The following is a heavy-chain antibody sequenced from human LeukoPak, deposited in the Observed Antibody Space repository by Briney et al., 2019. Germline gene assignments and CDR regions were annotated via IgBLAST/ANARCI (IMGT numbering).Heavy chain of an antibody. D-gene: IGHD6-13*01. CDR1: GYTFTGYY. CDR2: INPNSGGT. V-gene: IGHV1-2*02. Sequence: GASVKVSCKASGYTFTGYYMHWVRQAPGQGLEWMGWINPNSGGTNYAQKFQGRVTMTRDTSISTAYMELSRLRSDDTAVYYCAREAAGTADWFDPWGQGTLVTVSS. J-gene: IGHJ5*02. CDR3: AREAAGTADWFDP.